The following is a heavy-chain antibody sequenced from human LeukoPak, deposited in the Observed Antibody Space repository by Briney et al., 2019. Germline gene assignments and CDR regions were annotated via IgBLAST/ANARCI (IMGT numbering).Heavy chain of an antibody. CDR2: INHSGST. D-gene: IGHD3-10*01. Sequence: PSETLSLTCAVYGGSFSGYYWSWIRQPPGKGLEWIGEINHSGSTNYNPSLKSRVTISVDTSKNQSSLKLSSVTAADTAVYYCARGRAVLRAFDYWGQGTLVTVSS. J-gene: IGHJ4*02. CDR1: GGSFSGYY. V-gene: IGHV4-34*01. CDR3: ARGRAVLRAFDY.